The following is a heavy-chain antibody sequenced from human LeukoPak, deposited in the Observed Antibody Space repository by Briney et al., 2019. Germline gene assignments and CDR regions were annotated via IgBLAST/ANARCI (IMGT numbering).Heavy chain of an antibody. V-gene: IGHV3-30*02. Sequence: GGSLRLSCAVSGFTFRSYGMHLVRQAPGKGLEWVAFIRYDGSIQYYADSVKGRFSISRDNSNNTLYLQMNSLRAEDTAVYFCAKGYGESHFDSWGQGTLVTVSS. CDR2: IRYDGSIQ. J-gene: IGHJ4*02. CDR3: AKGYGESHFDS. CDR1: GFTFRSYG. D-gene: IGHD5-18*01.